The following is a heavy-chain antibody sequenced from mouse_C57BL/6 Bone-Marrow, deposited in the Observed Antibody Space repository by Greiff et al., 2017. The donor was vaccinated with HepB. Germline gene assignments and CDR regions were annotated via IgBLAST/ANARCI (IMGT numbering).Heavy chain of an antibody. CDR1: GYTFTDYY. Sequence: VKLMESGAELVRPGASVKLSCKASGYTFTDYYINWVKQRPGQGLEWIARIYPGSGNTYYNEKFKGKATLTAEKSSSTSYMQLSSLTSEDSAVYFCARCWSLDYWGQGTTLTVSS. CDR2: IYPGSGNT. CDR3: ARCWSLDY. V-gene: IGHV1-76*01. J-gene: IGHJ2*01.